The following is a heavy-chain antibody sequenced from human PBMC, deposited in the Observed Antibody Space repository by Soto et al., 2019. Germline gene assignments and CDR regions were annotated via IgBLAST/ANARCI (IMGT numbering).Heavy chain of an antibody. CDR3: ARAIRKITMVRGGAFDY. V-gene: IGHV1-69*02. Sequence: QVQLVQSGAEVKKPGSSVKVSCKASGRTFSSYTISWVRQAPGQGLEWMGRIIPILGIANYAQKFQGRVTITADKSTSTAYMELSSLRFEDTAVYYCARAIRKITMVRGGAFDYWGQGTLVTVSS. CDR1: GRTFSSYT. D-gene: IGHD3-10*01. J-gene: IGHJ4*02. CDR2: IIPILGIA.